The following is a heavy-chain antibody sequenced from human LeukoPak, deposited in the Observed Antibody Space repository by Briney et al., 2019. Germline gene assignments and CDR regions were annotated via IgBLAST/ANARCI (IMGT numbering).Heavy chain of an antibody. D-gene: IGHD3-10*01. J-gene: IGHJ4*02. V-gene: IGHV1-2*02. CDR2: INPNSGGT. CDR3: ARVLYYYGSGSDDY. CDR1: GSTFIGYY. Sequence: ALLTLPCKHSGSTFIGYYMHLGRQGRARGLEWMGWINPNSGGTNYGRVTMTRDTSISTAYMELSRLRSDDTAVYYCARVLYYYGSGSDDYWGQGTLVTVSS.